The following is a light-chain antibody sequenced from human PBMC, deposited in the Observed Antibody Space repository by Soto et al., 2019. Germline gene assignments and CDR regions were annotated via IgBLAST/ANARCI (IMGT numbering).Light chain of an antibody. CDR1: QSVSSSY. V-gene: IGKV3-20*01. CDR2: DAS. CDR3: QQYGNSPT. Sequence: EIVLTQSPGTLSLSAGESATLSCRSSQSVSSSYLAWYQQKPGQAPRLLIYDASNRATGIPDRFSGSGSGTDFTLTISRLEPEDFAVYYCQQYGNSPTFGQGTKVEIK. J-gene: IGKJ1*01.